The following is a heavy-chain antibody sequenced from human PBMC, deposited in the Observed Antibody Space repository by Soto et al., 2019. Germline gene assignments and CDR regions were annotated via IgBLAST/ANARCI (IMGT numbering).Heavy chain of an antibody. CDR2: ISHDGSNK. CDR3: AKCSHRSRYGSHDGYFQH. CDR1: GFTFSSYG. J-gene: IGHJ1*01. D-gene: IGHD2-15*01. V-gene: IGHV3-30*18. Sequence: QVQLVESGGGVVQPGRSLRLSCAASGFTFSSYGMHWVRQAPGKGLEWVAVISHDGSNKYYADSVKGRFTISRDNSKNTLYLQMNSLRAEDTAVYYWAKCSHRSRYGSHDGYFQHWGQGTLVTVSS.